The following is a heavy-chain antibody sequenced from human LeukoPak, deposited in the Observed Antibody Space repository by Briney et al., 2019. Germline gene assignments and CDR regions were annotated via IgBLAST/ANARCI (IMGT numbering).Heavy chain of an antibody. CDR3: ARGSNSVAY. CDR2: INHSGST. Sequence: SETLSLTCAVYGGSFSGYYWSWIRQPPGKGLEWIGEINHSGSTNYNPSLKSRVTISVDTSKNQFSLKLSSVTAADTAVYYCARGSNSVAYWGQGTLVTVSS. J-gene: IGHJ4*02. V-gene: IGHV4-34*01. CDR1: GGSFSGYY. D-gene: IGHD4-23*01.